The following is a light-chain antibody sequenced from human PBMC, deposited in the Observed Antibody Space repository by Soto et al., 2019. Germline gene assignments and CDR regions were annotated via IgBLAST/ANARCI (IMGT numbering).Light chain of an antibody. CDR1: QSVSSSY. J-gene: IGKJ2*01. Sequence: EIVLTQSPGTLSLSPGERATLSCRASQSVSSSYLTWYQQKPGQAPRLLIYGASSRATGSPDRFSGSGSGTNFTLTISRVESEDFAVYYCQQYGSLLFTFGQGTKLEIK. CDR3: QQYGSLLFT. V-gene: IGKV3-20*01. CDR2: GAS.